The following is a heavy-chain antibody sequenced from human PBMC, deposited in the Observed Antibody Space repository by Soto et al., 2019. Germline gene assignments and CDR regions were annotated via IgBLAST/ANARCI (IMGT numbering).Heavy chain of an antibody. CDR1: GGSINTYNLF. V-gene: IGHV4-39*01. D-gene: IGHD6-25*01. J-gene: IGHJ4*02. CDR3: ASRHSGPYFDY. Sequence: NPSETLSLTCTVSGGSINTYNLFWAWVRQPPGKGLEWIASIHYGGNAYYSPSLTTRATISVDTSKNRFSLKLNSVTAADTAVYYCASRHSGPYFDYCGQGTLVSVSS. CDR2: IHYGGNA.